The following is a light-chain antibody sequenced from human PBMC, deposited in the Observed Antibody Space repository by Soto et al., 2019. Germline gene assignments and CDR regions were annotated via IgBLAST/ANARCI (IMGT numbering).Light chain of an antibody. CDR3: QQYDILLT. CDR1: QDITNH. J-gene: IGKJ4*01. CDR2: DAS. Sequence: DIQMTQSPSSLSASVGDRATITCQASQDITNHLNWYQQKPGKAPKLLIYDASNLQTGVPSRFSGSGSGTDFTFTISGLQPEDIATFYCQQYDILLTFGGGTKVDIK. V-gene: IGKV1-33*01.